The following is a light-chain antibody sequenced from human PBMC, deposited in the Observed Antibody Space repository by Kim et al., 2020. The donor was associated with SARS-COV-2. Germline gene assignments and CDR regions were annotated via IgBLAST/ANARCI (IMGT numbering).Light chain of an antibody. V-gene: IGLV1-47*01. CDR1: SSNNERNC. CDR2: RSD. CDR3: AAWDDSRSGRV. J-gene: IGLJ3*02. Sequence: GQWVTMSGSGSSSNNERNCVYWYQQVPGTAPKALIYRSDQRPSGVPARFSGSKSGTSASLAISGLRSEDEANYYCAAWDDSRSGRVFGGGTQLTVL.